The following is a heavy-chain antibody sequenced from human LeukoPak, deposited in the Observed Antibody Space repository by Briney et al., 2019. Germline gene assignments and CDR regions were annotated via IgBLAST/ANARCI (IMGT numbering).Heavy chain of an antibody. CDR3: ARGGAVAGINQQTYCFDY. Sequence: PSETLSLTCAVYGGSFSGYYWSWIRQPPVKGLEWIGEINHSGSTNYNPSLKSRVTIPVDTSKNQFSLKLSSVTAADTAVYYCARGGAVAGINQQTYCFDYWGQGTLVTVSS. CDR2: INHSGST. J-gene: IGHJ4*02. V-gene: IGHV4-34*01. D-gene: IGHD6-13*01. CDR1: GGSFSGYY.